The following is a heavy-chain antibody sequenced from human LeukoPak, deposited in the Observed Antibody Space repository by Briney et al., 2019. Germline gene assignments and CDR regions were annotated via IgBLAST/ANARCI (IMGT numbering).Heavy chain of an antibody. J-gene: IGHJ6*03. V-gene: IGHV3-30*02. CDR1: GFTFSSYG. D-gene: IGHD6-19*01. CDR3: AKVPGYSSGWTDCYYYMDV. CDR2: IRYDGSNK. Sequence: GGSLRLSCAASGFTFSSYGMHWVRQAPGKGLEWVAFIRYDGSNKYYADSVKGRFTISRDNSKNTLYLQMNSLRAEDTAVYYCAKVPGYSSGWTDCYYYMDVWGKGTTVTISS.